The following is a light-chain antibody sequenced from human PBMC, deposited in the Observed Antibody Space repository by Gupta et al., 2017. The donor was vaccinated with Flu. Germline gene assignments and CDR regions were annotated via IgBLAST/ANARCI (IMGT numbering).Light chain of an antibody. Sequence: DIQLTQSPSFLSASIGDRVTITCRASQGIGGFLAWYQQKPGQAPKLLIYAASTLQSGVPSRFSGSGSGTEFTLTISSLHPEDYAIYYCQQLHSWMFTFGPGTKVDVK. V-gene: IGKV1-9*01. J-gene: IGKJ3*01. CDR1: QGIGGF. CDR2: AAS. CDR3: QQLHSWMFT.